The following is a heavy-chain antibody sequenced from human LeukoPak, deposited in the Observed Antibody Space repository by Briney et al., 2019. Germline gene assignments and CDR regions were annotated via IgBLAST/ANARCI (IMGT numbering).Heavy chain of an antibody. Sequence: GASVKVSCKAFGYTFTSNYMHWVRQAPGQGPEWMGVISPSGGSTTYAQKFQGRVTITADESTSTAYMELSSLRSEDTAVYYCARQYCSGGSCYLGAVFDYWGQGTLVTVSS. CDR3: ARQYCSGGSCYLGAVFDY. V-gene: IGHV1-46*01. CDR2: ISPSGGST. J-gene: IGHJ4*02. CDR1: GYTFTSNY. D-gene: IGHD2-15*01.